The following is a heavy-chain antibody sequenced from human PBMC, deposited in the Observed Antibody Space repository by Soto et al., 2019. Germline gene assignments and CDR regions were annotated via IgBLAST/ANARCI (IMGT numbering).Heavy chain of an antibody. J-gene: IGHJ5*02. D-gene: IGHD6-19*01. CDR3: AHGRHSSGWYDWFDP. V-gene: IGHV2-5*02. Sequence: QITLKESGPPLVKPTQTLTLTCTFSGFSLSTSGVGVGWIRQPPGKALEWLARIYWGDDKRYSPSLKSRLTITKDPSKNHVVLTMTNMDPVDTATYYCAHGRHSSGWYDWFDPWGQGTLVTVSS. CDR2: IYWGDDK. CDR1: GFSLSTSGVG.